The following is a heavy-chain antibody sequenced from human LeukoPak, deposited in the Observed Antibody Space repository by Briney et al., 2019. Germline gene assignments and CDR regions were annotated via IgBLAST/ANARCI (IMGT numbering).Heavy chain of an antibody. J-gene: IGHJ4*02. V-gene: IGHV1-2*02. CDR1: GYTFTGYY. CDR2: INPNSGGT. D-gene: IGHD4/OR15-4a*01. Sequence: ASVKVSCKASGYTFTGYYMHWVRQAPGQGLEWMGWINPNSGGTNYAQKFQGRVTMTRDTSISTADMELSSLTSDDTAVYYCARVGGANYYYLDYWGQGTLVTVSS. CDR3: ARVGGANYYYLDY.